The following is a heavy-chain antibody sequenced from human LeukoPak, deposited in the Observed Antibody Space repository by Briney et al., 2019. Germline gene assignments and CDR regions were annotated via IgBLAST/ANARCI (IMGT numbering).Heavy chain of an antibody. V-gene: IGHV4-34*01. D-gene: IGHD3-10*01. CDR2: IYHSGST. Sequence: PSETPSLTCAVYGGSFSGYYWSWIRQPPGKGLEWIGSIYHSGSTYYNPSLKSRVTISVDTSKNQFSLKLSSVTAADTAVYYCAVTMVRGVIKYYFDYWGQGTLVTVSS. J-gene: IGHJ4*02. CDR3: AVTMVRGVIKYYFDY. CDR1: GGSFSGYY.